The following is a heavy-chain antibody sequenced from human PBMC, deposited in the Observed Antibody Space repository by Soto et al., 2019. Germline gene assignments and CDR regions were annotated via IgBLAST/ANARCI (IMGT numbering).Heavy chain of an antibody. CDR2: IYYSGST. CDR1: GGSISSGDYY. CDR3: ARVGGFGATTIYY. D-gene: IGHD3-10*01. J-gene: IGHJ4*02. Sequence: QVQLQESGPGLVKPSQTLSLPCTVSGGSISSGDYYWSWIRQPPGKGLEWIEYIYYSGSTYYNPSLKSRVTISVDTSKNQFSLKLSSVTAADTAVYYRARVGGFGATTIYYLGQGTLVTVSS. V-gene: IGHV4-30-4*01.